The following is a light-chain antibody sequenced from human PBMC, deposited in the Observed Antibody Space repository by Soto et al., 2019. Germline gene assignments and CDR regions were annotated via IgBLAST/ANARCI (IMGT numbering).Light chain of an antibody. CDR1: SSDVGGYNY. Sequence: QSVLSQPPSASGSPGHSFTISCTGTSSDVGGYNYVSWFQQHPGKAPKLIIHEVNQRPSGVPDRFSGSKSGNTASLTVSGLQAEDEGTYYCSSYGGYNNVVFGTGTKVTVL. V-gene: IGLV2-8*01. J-gene: IGLJ1*01. CDR3: SSYGGYNNVV. CDR2: EVN.